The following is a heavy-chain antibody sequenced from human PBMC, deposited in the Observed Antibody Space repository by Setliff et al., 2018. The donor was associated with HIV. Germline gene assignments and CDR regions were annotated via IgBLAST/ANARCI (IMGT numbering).Heavy chain of an antibody. CDR3: ARADLGSVGTYYYDYYMDV. D-gene: IGHD1-26*01. CDR1: GGSISSGAFY. V-gene: IGHV4-31*03. J-gene: IGHJ6*03. CDR2: IYHSGST. Sequence: SETLSLTCTVSGGSISSGAFYWNWIRQHHQHPGKGLEWIGYIYHSGSTYYNPTRKSRVTISLDTNKTQFALKRSSVTAADTAVYYCARADLGSVGTYYYDYYMDVWGKGTTVTVSS.